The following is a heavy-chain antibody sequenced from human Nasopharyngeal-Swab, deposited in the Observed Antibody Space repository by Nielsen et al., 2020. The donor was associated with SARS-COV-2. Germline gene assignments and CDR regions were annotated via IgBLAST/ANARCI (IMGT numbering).Heavy chain of an antibody. Sequence: ASVKVSCKASGYTFSKYAMHWVRQAPGRSLEWMGWINTDNGNTRYSPRFQGRVTISEDTSASTAYMELSSLRSEDTAVYYCARKGGGPILFDYWGQGTLVTVSS. J-gene: IGHJ4*02. CDR1: GYTFSKYA. V-gene: IGHV1-3*04. CDR3: ARKGGGPILFDY. D-gene: IGHD3-16*01. CDR2: INTDNGNT.